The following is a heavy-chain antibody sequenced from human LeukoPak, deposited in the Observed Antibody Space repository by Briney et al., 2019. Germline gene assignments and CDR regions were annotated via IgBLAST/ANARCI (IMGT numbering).Heavy chain of an antibody. CDR1: GFTFSSYW. Sequence: GGSLRLSCAASGFTFSSYWMHWVRQAPGKGLVWVSRINTDGSSTSYADSVKGRFTISRDNAKNTLYLQMNSLRAEDTAVYYWGKTWNHDAFDIWGQGTMVTVSS. D-gene: IGHD1-14*01. CDR3: GKTWNHDAFDI. J-gene: IGHJ3*02. CDR2: INTDGSST. V-gene: IGHV3-74*01.